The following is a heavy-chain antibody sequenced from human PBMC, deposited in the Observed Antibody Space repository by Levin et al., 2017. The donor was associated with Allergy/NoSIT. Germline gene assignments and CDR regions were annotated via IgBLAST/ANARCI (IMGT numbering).Heavy chain of an antibody. Sequence: ASVKVSCKTSGYTFSSYAITWVRQAPGQGPEWMGWISPYNGYTNYTQNFQGRVTMTTDTSASNAYLELRSLRSDDTAIFYCARGMVRGVIRYWGQGTLVTVST. CDR3: ARGMVRGVIRY. D-gene: IGHD3-10*01. J-gene: IGHJ4*02. CDR2: ISPYNGYT. CDR1: GYTFSSYA. V-gene: IGHV1-18*01.